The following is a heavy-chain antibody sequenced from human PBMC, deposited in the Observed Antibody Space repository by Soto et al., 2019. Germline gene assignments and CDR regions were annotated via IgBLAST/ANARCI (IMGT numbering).Heavy chain of an antibody. CDR1: GYMFTGFY. CDR3: ARDRSIAYCGGGCYSLFDS. CDR2: INPNSGGS. J-gene: IGHJ4*02. V-gene: IGHV1-2*02. Sequence: ASVKVSCKTSGYMFTGFYIHWVRQAPGQGLEWMGWINPNSGGSNYSQNFQGRVTMTRDTSISTVYLELRRLRSDDTAVYYCARDRSIAYCGGGCYSLFDSWGQGTLVTVSS. D-gene: IGHD2-21*01.